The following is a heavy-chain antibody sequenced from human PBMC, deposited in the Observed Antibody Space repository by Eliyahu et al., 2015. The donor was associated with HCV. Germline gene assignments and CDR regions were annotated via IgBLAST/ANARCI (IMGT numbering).Heavy chain of an antibody. V-gene: IGHV1-46*03. Sequence: QVHLVQSGAEVKKPGASVKVSCKASGNTFTSHYMHWVRQAPGQGPEWMGMINPTGGVTAYAQKFQGRITMTRDTSTSTVYMELSSLRSEDTAVYYCARDPRPYSSGWVLSFFDYWGQGTLVTVSS. CDR3: ARDPRPYSSGWVLSFFDY. CDR1: GNTFTSHY. J-gene: IGHJ4*02. CDR2: INPTGGVT. D-gene: IGHD6-19*01.